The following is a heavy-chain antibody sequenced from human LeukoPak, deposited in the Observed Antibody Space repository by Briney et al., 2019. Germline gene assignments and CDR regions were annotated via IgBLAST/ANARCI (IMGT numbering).Heavy chain of an antibody. Sequence: EASVKVSCKASGYTFTSYYMHWLRQAPGQGLEWMGIINPSGGSTSYAQKFQGRVTMTRDTSTSTVYMELSSLRSEDTAVYYCASYYDSSGYYYNGMDVWGQGTTVTVSS. D-gene: IGHD3-22*01. CDR1: GYTFTSYY. J-gene: IGHJ6*02. V-gene: IGHV1-46*01. CDR2: INPSGGST. CDR3: ASYYDSSGYYYNGMDV.